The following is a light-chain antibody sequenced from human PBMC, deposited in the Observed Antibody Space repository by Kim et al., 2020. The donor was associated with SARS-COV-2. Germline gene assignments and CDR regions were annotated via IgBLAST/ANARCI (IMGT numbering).Light chain of an antibody. CDR3: QQYNSYWT. CDR1: QSISSW. CDR2: KAS. Sequence: SASVGDRVIITCRASQSISSWLAWFQQKPGKAPKLLIYKASTLESGVPSRFSGSESGTEFTLTITGLQPDDFATYYCQQYNSYWTFGQGTKVDIK. J-gene: IGKJ1*01. V-gene: IGKV1-5*03.